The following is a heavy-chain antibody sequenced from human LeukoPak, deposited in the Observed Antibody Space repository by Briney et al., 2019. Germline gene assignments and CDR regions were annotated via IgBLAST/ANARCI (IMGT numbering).Heavy chain of an antibody. CDR3: ARLECSSTTCPFAY. CDR2: IYPGDSDT. D-gene: IGHD2-2*01. J-gene: IGHJ4*02. Sequence: GESLKISCKGSGYSFTSYWIGWVRQMPGKGLEWMGIIYPGDSDTRYSPSFQGQVIISADKSTGTVYLQWTSLKASDTAIYYCARLECSSTTCPFAYWGQGALVTVSS. V-gene: IGHV5-51*01. CDR1: GYSFTSYW.